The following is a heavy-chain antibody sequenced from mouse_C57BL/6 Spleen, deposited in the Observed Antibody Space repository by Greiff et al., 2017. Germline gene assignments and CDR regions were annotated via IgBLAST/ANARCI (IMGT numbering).Heavy chain of an antibody. CDR1: GYTFTSYW. CDR3: ASLGRWFAY. Sequence: VQLQQPGAELVMPGASVKLSCKASGYTFTSYWMHWVKQRPGQGLEWIGEIDPSDSYTNYNQKFKGKSTLTVDKSSSTAYMQLSSLTSEYSAVYYCASLGRWFAYWGQGTLVTVSA. D-gene: IGHD4-1*01. V-gene: IGHV1-69*01. CDR2: IDPSDSYT. J-gene: IGHJ3*01.